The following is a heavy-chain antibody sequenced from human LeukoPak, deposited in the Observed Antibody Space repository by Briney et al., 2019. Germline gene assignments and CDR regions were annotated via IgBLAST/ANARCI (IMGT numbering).Heavy chain of an antibody. CDR1: GFTFSSYS. CDR2: ISSSSSYI. D-gene: IGHD6-19*01. J-gene: IGHJ4*02. CDR3: SAQPEEVAGGMNS. V-gene: IGHV3-21*04. Sequence: KPGGSLRLSCAASGFTFSSYSMNWVRQAPGKGLEWVSSISSSSSYIYYADSVKGRFTISRDNAKNTLFLQMNTLRAADTALYYCSAQPEEVAGGMNSWGQGALVTVSS.